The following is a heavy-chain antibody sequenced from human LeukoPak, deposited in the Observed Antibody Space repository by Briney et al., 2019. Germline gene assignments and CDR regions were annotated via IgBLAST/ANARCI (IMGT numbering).Heavy chain of an antibody. CDR3: AKSRNGYILNAFDV. CDR1: GFIFSSYA. CDR2: VSSRGDST. D-gene: IGHD5-18*01. Sequence: PGGSLRLSCAGSGFIFSSYAMSWVRQAPGKGLEWVSGVSSRGDSTYYADSVRGRFTISRDNSKTTLYLQVNSLRAEDTALYYCAKSRNGYILNAFDVWGQGTSVTASS. V-gene: IGHV3-23*01. J-gene: IGHJ3*01.